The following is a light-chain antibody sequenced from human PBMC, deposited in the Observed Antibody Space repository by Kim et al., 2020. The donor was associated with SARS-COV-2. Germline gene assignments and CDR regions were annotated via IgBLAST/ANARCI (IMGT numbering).Light chain of an antibody. J-gene: IGLJ1*01. V-gene: IGLV3-19*01. CDR1: SLRSYY. CDR2: GKN. Sequence: ALGQTVRITCQGDSLRSYYASWYQQKPGQAPVLVNYGKNNRPSGIPDRFSGSSSGNTASLTITGAQAEDEADYYCNSRDSSGNLYVFGTGTKVTVL. CDR3: NSRDSSGNLYV.